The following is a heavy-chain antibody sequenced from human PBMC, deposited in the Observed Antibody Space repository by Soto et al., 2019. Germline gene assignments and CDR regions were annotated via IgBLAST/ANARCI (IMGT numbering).Heavy chain of an antibody. Sequence: QVQLVQSGAEVKKPGSSVKVSCKASGGTFSSYTISWVRQAPGQGLEWMGRIIPILGIANYAQKFQGRVTITADKSTSTAYMQLSSLRSEDTAVYYCARALVDPDAFDIWGQGTMVTFSS. V-gene: IGHV1-69*02. J-gene: IGHJ3*02. CDR1: GGTFSSYT. CDR3: ARALVDPDAFDI. D-gene: IGHD2-15*01. CDR2: IIPILGIA.